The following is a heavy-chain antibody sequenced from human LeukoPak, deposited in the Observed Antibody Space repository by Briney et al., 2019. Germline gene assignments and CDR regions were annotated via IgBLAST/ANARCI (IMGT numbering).Heavy chain of an antibody. J-gene: IGHJ4*02. CDR1: GGTFSSYA. CDR2: INPNSGGT. Sequence: ASVKVSCKASGGTFSSYAISWVRQAPGQGLEWMGWINPNSGGTNYAQKFQGRVTMTRDTSISTAYMELSRLRSDDTAVYYCARDRREYDFWSGYPDDYWGQGTLVTVSS. V-gene: IGHV1-2*02. D-gene: IGHD3-3*01. CDR3: ARDRREYDFWSGYPDDY.